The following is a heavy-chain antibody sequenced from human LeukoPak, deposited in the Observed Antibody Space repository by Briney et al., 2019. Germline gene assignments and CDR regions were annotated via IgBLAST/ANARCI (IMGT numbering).Heavy chain of an antibody. CDR3: ARDRGIAAAGKDFDY. J-gene: IGHJ4*02. V-gene: IGHV1-69*13. CDR2: IIPIFGTA. Sequence: SVKVSCKASGGTFSSYAISWVRQAPGQGLEWMGGIIPIFGTANYAQKFQGRVTITADESTSTAYVELSSLRSEDTAVYYCARDRGIAAAGKDFDYWGQGTLVTVSS. CDR1: GGTFSSYA. D-gene: IGHD6-13*01.